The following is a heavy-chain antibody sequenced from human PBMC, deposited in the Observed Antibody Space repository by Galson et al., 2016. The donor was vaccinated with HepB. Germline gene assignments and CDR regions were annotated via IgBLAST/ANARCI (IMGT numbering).Heavy chain of an antibody. CDR3: ARDRDRSLVY. D-gene: IGHD3-10*01. CDR1: GYTFTTNG. Sequence: SVKVSCKASGYTFTTNGISWVRQAPGQGLEWMGWISAHNGDTHSPQKLQGRVTLTTDTSTRTAYMELRSLTSDDTAVYYCARDRDRSLVYWGQGTLVTVSS. V-gene: IGHV1-18*04. J-gene: IGHJ4*02. CDR2: ISAHNGDT.